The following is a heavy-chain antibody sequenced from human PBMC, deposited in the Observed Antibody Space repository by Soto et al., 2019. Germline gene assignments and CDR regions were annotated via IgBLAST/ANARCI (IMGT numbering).Heavy chain of an antibody. J-gene: IGHJ4*02. Sequence: SVKVSCKASGGTFSSYAISWVRQAPGQGLEWMGGIIPIFGTANYAQKFQGRVTITADESTSTAYMELSRLRSEDTAVYYCARVLCPYNWNDQSFDHWGQGTLVTVSS. CDR1: GGTFSSYA. CDR2: IIPIFGTA. D-gene: IGHD1-20*01. V-gene: IGHV1-69*13. CDR3: ARVLCPYNWNDQSFDH.